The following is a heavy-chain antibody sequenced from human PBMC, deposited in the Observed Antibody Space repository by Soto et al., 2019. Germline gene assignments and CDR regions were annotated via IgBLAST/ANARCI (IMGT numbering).Heavy chain of an antibody. CDR2: IYYSGST. V-gene: IGHV4-39*01. CDR3: ARLGAAVAGTLDY. D-gene: IGHD6-19*01. Sequence: LSLTCTVSGGSISSSSYYWGWIRQPPGKGLEWIGSIYYSGSTYYNPSLKSRVTISVDTSKNQFSLKLSSVTAADTAVYYCARLGAAVAGTLDYWGQGNLVTVSS. J-gene: IGHJ4*02. CDR1: GGSISSSSYY.